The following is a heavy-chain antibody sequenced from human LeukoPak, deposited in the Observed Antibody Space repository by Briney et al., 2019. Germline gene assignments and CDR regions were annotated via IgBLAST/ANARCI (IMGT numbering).Heavy chain of an antibody. D-gene: IGHD6-6*01. J-gene: IGHJ4*02. CDR3: ATPGEQLVLILDY. V-gene: IGHV1-46*01. Sequence: ASVKVSCKASGYTFTSYYMHWVRQAPGQGLEWMGIINPSGGSTNYTQKFQGRVTMTRDMSTSTVYMELSSLRSEDTAVYYCATPGEQLVLILDYWGQGTLVTVSS. CDR1: GYTFTSYY. CDR2: INPSGGST.